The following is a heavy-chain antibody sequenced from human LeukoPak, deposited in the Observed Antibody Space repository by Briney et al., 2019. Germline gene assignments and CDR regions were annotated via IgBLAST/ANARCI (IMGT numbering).Heavy chain of an antibody. Sequence: PGGSLRLSCAASGFTFSSYWMSWVRQAPGKGLEWVVNIKQDGSEKYYVDSVKGRFTISRDNAKNSLYLQMNSLRAEDTAVYYCARDYARGYYDFWSGYRASDYMDVWGKGTTVTVSS. V-gene: IGHV3-7*01. CDR2: IKQDGSEK. D-gene: IGHD3-3*01. J-gene: IGHJ6*03. CDR3: ARDYARGYYDFWSGYRASDYMDV. CDR1: GFTFSSYW.